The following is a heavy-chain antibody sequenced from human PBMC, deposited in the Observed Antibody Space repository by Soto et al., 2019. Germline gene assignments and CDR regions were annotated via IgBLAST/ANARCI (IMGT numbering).Heavy chain of an antibody. CDR3: ARCSSTSCYHFDY. V-gene: IGHV1-69*01. J-gene: IGHJ4*02. CDR1: GCTFRIYA. D-gene: IGHD2-2*01. CDR2: IIPIFGTA. Sequence: ASVKVSCKAWGCTFRIYAISWVRQAPGQGLEWMGGIIPIFGTANYAQKFQGRVTITADESTSTAYMELSSLRSEDTAVYYCARCSSTSCYHFDYWGQGTLVTVSS.